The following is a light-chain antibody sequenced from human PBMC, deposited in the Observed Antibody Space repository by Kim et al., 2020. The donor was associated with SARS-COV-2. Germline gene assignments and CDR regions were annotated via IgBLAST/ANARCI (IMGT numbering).Light chain of an antibody. Sequence: WSPGESATLSCRASQSVSSDLAWYQQKPVQAPRLLIYDASNRATGIPARFSGSGSGTDFPLTIISLEPEDFAVYYCQQRSNWPLTFGGGTKVDIK. CDR3: QQRSNWPLT. CDR2: DAS. J-gene: IGKJ4*01. CDR1: QSVSSD. V-gene: IGKV3-11*01.